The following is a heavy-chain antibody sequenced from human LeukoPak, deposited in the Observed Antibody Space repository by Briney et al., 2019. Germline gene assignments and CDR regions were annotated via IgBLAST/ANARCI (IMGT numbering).Heavy chain of an antibody. Sequence: PGGSLRLSCAASGFTFSSYAMSWVRQAPGKGLEWVSTISDNGGSTYYTDSVKGRFTISRDTSKNTLYLQMNSLRAEDTAVYYCAKDRGAALDYWGQGTLVTVSS. CDR3: AKDRGAALDY. J-gene: IGHJ4*02. CDR1: GFTFSSYA. V-gene: IGHV3-23*01. CDR2: ISDNGGST. D-gene: IGHD2-15*01.